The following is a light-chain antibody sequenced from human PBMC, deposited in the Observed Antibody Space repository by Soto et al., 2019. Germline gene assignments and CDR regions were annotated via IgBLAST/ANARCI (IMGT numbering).Light chain of an antibody. CDR2: GAS. CDR1: QSVSSS. J-gene: IGKJ1*01. Sequence: EIVMTQSPATLSVSPGERATLSCRTSQSVSSSLAWYQQKPGQAPSLLIYGASTRATGIPARFSGSGSGTEFTLTISSLQSEDCAVYYCQQYKNWPWTVGQGTKVDIK. CDR3: QQYKNWPWT. V-gene: IGKV3-15*01.